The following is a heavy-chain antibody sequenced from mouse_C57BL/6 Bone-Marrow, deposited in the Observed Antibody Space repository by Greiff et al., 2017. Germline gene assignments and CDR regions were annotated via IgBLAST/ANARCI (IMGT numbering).Heavy chain of an antibody. CDR3: AREDYGITFDV. CDR1: GYTFTSYW. CDR2: IDPSDSYT. Sequence: QVQLQQPGAELVKPGASVKLSCKASGYTFTSYWMQWVKQRPGQCLEWIGEIDPSDSYTNYNQKFKGKATLTVDTSSSTAYIQLSSLTAEDSAVYYCAREDYGITFDVWGTGTTVTGSS. J-gene: IGHJ1*03. V-gene: IGHV1-50*01. D-gene: IGHD1-1*01.